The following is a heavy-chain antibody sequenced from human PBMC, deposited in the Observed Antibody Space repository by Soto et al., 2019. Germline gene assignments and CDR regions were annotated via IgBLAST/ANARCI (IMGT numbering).Heavy chain of an antibody. D-gene: IGHD3-10*01. CDR2: IYNGAIT. CDR1: GGSIGTHY. V-gene: IGHV4-59*11. J-gene: IGHJ4*02. Sequence: PSETLSLTCIVSGGSIGTHYWTWTRQPPGEGLEWIGCIYNGAITNYNPSLKSRVTISVDTSKNQFSLKLTSVTAADTAVYYCARDDSERPATYWGQGTLVTVSS. CDR3: ARDDSERPATY.